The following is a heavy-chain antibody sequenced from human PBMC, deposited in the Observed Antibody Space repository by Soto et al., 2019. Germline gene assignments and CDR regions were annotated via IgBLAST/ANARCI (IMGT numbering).Heavy chain of an antibody. V-gene: IGHV4-31*03. CDR2: IYYSGST. CDR3: ASNPGVVPAAIGDYGMDV. Sequence: SETLSLTCTVSGGSISSGGYYWSWIRQHPGKGLEWIGYIYYSGSTYYNPSLKSRVTISVDTSKNQFSLKLSSVTAADTAVYYCASNPGVVPAAIGDYGMDVWGQGTTVTVS. D-gene: IGHD2-2*01. CDR1: GGSISSGGYY. J-gene: IGHJ6*02.